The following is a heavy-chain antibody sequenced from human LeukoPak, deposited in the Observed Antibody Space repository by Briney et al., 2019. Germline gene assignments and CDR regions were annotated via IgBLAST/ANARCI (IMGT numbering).Heavy chain of an antibody. CDR3: AREMYYYPAFDI. CDR1: GYTFTSCG. D-gene: IGHD3-10*01. J-gene: IGHJ3*02. CDR2: ISAYNGNT. Sequence: GASVKVSWKASGYTFTSCGISWVRQAPAQGLEWMGWISAYNGNTNYAQKLQGRVTMTTDTSTSTAYMGLRSLRSDDTAVYYCAREMYYYPAFDIWGQGTMVTVSS. V-gene: IGHV1-18*01.